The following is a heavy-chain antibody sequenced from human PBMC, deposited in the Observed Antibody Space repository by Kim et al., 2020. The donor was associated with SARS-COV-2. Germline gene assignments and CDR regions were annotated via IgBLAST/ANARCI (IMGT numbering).Heavy chain of an antibody. CDR2: ISGSGGST. CDR3: AKDRRGGFGETDV. J-gene: IGHJ6*02. Sequence: GGSLRLSCAASGFTFSSYAMSWVRQAPGKGLEWVSAISGSGGSTYYADSVKGRFTISRDNSKNTLYLQMNSLRAEDTAVYYCAKDRRGGFGETDVWGQETTVTVSS. CDR1: GFTFSSYA. D-gene: IGHD3-10*01. V-gene: IGHV3-23*01.